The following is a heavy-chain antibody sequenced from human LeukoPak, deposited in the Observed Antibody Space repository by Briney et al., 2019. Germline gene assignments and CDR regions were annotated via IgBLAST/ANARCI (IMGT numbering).Heavy chain of an antibody. J-gene: IGHJ4*02. D-gene: IGHD6-19*01. V-gene: IGHV3-11*06. CDR1: GFTFSDYF. CDR2: MSSSGSYT. Sequence: GGSLRLSCAASGFTFSDYFMNWIRQAPGKGLEWVSYMSSSGSYTNYADSVKGRFTISGDTAEKSLSLQMNSLRAEDTAVYYCARVKGSGWDFDYWGQGTLVTVSS. CDR3: ARVKGSGWDFDY.